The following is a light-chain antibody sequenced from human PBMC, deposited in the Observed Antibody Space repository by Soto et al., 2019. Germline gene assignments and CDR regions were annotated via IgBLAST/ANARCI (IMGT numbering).Light chain of an antibody. J-gene: IGKJ4*01. CDR1: QSVSSY. V-gene: IGKV3-11*01. CDR2: DAS. Sequence: ESVLTQSPATLSLSPGERATLSCRASQSVSSYLDWYQQKPGQAPRRLIYDASNRATGIPARFSGSGSWTDFTLTISSLEPEDFAVYYCQHRSNWPLTFGGGTKVDIK. CDR3: QHRSNWPLT.